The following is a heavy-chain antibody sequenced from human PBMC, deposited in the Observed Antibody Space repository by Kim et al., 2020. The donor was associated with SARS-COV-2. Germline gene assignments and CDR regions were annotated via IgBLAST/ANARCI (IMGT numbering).Heavy chain of an antibody. V-gene: IGHV4-61*02. J-gene: IGHJ6*02. CDR3: ARQGYYYGMDV. CDR2: IYTSGST. CDR1: GGSISSGSYY. Sequence: SETLSLTCTVSGGSISSGSYYWSWIRQPAGKGLEWIGRIYTSGSTNYNPSLKSRVTISVDTSKNQFSLKLSSVTAADTAVYYCARQGYYYGMDVWGQGTTVTVSS.